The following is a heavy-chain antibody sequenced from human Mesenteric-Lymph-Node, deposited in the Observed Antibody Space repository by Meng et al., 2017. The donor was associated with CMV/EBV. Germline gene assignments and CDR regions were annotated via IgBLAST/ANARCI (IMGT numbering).Heavy chain of an antibody. D-gene: IGHD4-23*01. CDR3: ARHQRWIKSEGGFNY. Sequence: GADTFTPSEAPLLTLVFYVVFFGCFSRPGTRRARRNWAGWLGEINCSGSNNYNPSFQRRVTISVDTTTNQFTLKVSSVTAADTAVYYCARHQRWIKSEGGFNYWGQGTLVTVSS. CDR2: INCSGSN. CDR1: VVFFGCFS. J-gene: IGHJ4*02. V-gene: IGHV4-34*01.